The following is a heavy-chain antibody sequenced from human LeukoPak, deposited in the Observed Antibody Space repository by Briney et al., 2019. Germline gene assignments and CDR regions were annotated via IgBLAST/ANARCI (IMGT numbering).Heavy chain of an antibody. Sequence: PGGSLRLSCVASGFTFSSYAMSWVRQAPGKGLEWVSGICITGGSTYYTDSVKGRFTISRDNSKNTLYLQMNSLRVEDTAVYYCATLSVAAGDWDDDFWGQGTLLTVSS. J-gene: IGHJ4*02. D-gene: IGHD6-13*01. CDR2: ICITGGST. CDR1: GFTFSSYA. V-gene: IGHV3-23*01. CDR3: ATLSVAAGDWDDDF.